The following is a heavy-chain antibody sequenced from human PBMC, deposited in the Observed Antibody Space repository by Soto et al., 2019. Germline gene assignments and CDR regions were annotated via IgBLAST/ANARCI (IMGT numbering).Heavy chain of an antibody. CDR2: INESGST. Sequence: QVQLQQWGAGLVKPSETLSLSCAVYGQSFSGHSWAWIRQPPGKGLEWIGEINESGSTYYNPSLKSRVTISTDTSKNKFYLQMSSVSAADTAAYFCARGSGIVALPGELEDVKYDYWGQGTLVNVSS. V-gene: IGHV4-34*01. CDR1: GQSFSGHS. CDR3: ARGSGIVALPGELEDVKYDY. D-gene: IGHD1-1*01. J-gene: IGHJ4*02.